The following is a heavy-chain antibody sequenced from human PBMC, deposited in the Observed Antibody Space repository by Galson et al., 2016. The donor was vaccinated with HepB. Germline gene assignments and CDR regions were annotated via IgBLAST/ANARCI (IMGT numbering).Heavy chain of an antibody. Sequence: TCSFSGGTISSYDLYWSWIRQPAGTGLEWIGRIYASGIAHYNPSLKSRVSMSIDTSKDQVSLKLTSVTAADTAVYYCARHGHGFRGNWFDPWGQGTLVTVSS. CDR1: GGTISSYDLY. D-gene: IGHD3-10*01. CDR2: IYASGIA. CDR3: ARHGHGFRGNWFDP. V-gene: IGHV4-61*02. J-gene: IGHJ5*02.